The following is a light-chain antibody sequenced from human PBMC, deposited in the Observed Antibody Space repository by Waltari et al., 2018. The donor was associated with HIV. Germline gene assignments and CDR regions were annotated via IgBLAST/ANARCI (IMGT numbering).Light chain of an antibody. J-gene: IGLJ2*01. Sequence: QSVLTQPPSASGTPGQRVTISCSGTNSNIGHGFVYWYQRLPGTAPKLLIYKSDPRPSGVPDRFSGSTSGTSASLAISGLRSDDEADYYCASWDDSLSGVIFGGGTKLTVL. CDR1: NSNIGHGF. CDR2: KSD. CDR3: ASWDDSLSGVI. V-gene: IGLV1-47*01.